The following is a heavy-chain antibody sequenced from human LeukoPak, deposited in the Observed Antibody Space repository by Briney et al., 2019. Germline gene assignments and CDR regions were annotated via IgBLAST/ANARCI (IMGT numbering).Heavy chain of an antibody. CDR1: GGSISSYY. V-gene: IGHV4-59*01. Sequence: PSETLSLTCTVSGGSISSYYWSWIRQPPGKGLEWIGYIYDSGSTNYNPSLKTRVTISVDTSKNQFYLKLSSVTAADTAVYYCARETKLMGYSSGLGFNYWGQGTLVTVSS. CDR3: ARETKLMGYSSGLGFNY. D-gene: IGHD6-19*01. CDR2: IYDSGST. J-gene: IGHJ4*02.